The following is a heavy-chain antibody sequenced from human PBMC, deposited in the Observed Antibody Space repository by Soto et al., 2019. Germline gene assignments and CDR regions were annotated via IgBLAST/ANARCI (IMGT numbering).Heavy chain of an antibody. D-gene: IGHD5-18*01. CDR3: AADAYSYFDS. CDR2: IHYSGRT. Sequence: SETLSLTCTVSGGSVRSDSYYWSWMRQSPGRELERLGYIHYSGRTDYNPSVRSRVTMTVDTSKNQFSLKLSSVTAADTAVYYCAADAYSYFDSWGQGVLVTVSS. V-gene: IGHV4-61*01. CDR1: GGSVRSDSYY. J-gene: IGHJ4*02.